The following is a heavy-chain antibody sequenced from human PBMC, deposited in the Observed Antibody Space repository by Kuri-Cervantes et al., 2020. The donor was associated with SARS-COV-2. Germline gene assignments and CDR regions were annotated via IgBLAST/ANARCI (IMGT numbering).Heavy chain of an antibody. V-gene: IGHV3-48*01. J-gene: IGHJ6*03. CDR1: GFTFSSYN. D-gene: IGHD4-17*01. Sequence: GGSLRLSCTASGFTFSSYNMKWVRQAPGKGLEWVSYISASSSTIYYADSVKGRFTISRDNSKNTLYLQMNSLRAEDTAVYYCARLLKSRTTVTTSVYWYYYYIDVWGKGTTVTVSS. CDR3: ARLLKSRTTVTTSVYWYYYYIDV. CDR2: ISASSSTI.